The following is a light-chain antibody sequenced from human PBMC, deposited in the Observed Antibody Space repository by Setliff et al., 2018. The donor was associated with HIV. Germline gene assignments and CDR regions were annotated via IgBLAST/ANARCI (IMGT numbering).Light chain of an antibody. Sequence: QSVLTQPASASGSPGQSITISCTGTSSDVGGYKYVYWYQQHPGKAPKLMVYEVSNRPSGISNRFSGSKSGNTASLTISGLQAEDEADYYCSSYTSRNTLVFGTGTKVTVL. V-gene: IGLV2-14*01. CDR2: EVS. CDR1: SSDVGGYKY. CDR3: SSYTSRNTLV. J-gene: IGLJ1*01.